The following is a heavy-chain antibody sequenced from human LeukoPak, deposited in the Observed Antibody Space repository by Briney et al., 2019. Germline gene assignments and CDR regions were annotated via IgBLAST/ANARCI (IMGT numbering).Heavy chain of an antibody. CDR2: MSAYNGNT. Sequence: ASVKVSCKASGYTFTSYGISWVRQAPGQGLEWMGGMSAYNGNTNYAQKLQGRVTMTTDTSTSTAYMELRSLRSDDTAVYYCARGEQQLGTCAFDIWGQGTMVTVSS. CDR1: GYTFTSYG. J-gene: IGHJ3*02. D-gene: IGHD6-13*01. CDR3: ARGEQQLGTCAFDI. V-gene: IGHV1-18*01.